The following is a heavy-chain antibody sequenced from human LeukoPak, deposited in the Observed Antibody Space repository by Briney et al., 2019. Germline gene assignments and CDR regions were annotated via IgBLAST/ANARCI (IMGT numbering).Heavy chain of an antibody. CDR1: GGSISSYY. D-gene: IGHD6-13*01. CDR3: ARFSSWGPLDWFDP. Sequence: SETLSLTCTVSGGSISSYYWSRIRQPAGKGLEWIGRIYTSGSTNYNPSLKSRVTMSVDTSKNQFSLKLSSVTAADTAVYYCARFSSWGPLDWFDPWGQGTLVTVSS. CDR2: IYTSGST. V-gene: IGHV4-4*07. J-gene: IGHJ5*02.